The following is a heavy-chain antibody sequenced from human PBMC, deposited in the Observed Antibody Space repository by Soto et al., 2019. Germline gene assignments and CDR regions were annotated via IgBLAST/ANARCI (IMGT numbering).Heavy chain of an antibody. CDR1: GYTFTNYY. CDR3: ARDFSSWGWFDP. Sequence: ASVKVSCKASGYTFTNYYIHWVRQAPGQGLEWMGIINPSGGSTSCAQKFQDRITMTRDTSTSTVYMELSSLRSEDTAVYYCARDFSSWGWFDPWGQGTLVTVSS. V-gene: IGHV1-46*01. D-gene: IGHD6-13*01. J-gene: IGHJ5*02. CDR2: INPSGGST.